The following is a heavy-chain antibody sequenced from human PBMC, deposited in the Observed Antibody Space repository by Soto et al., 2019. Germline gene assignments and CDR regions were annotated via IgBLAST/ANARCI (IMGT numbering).Heavy chain of an antibody. CDR1: GASISGYY. V-gene: IGHV4-4*07. D-gene: IGHD1-1*01. Sequence: SETLSLTCTVSGASISGYYWSWIRKSAGKGLEWIGRIYASGTTDYNPSLKSRVMMSVDTSKKQFSLKLRSVTAADTAVYYCVRDGTKTLRDWFDPWGQGISVTVSS. CDR3: VRDGTKTLRDWFDP. CDR2: IYASGTT. J-gene: IGHJ5*02.